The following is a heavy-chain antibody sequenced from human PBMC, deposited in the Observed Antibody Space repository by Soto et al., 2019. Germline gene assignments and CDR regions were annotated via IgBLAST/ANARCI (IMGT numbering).Heavy chain of an antibody. J-gene: IGHJ4*02. Sequence: QVQLVQSGAEVKKPGASVKVSCKASGYTFSSYAMHWVRQAPGQRLEWMGWINAGNGNTKYSQKFQGRVTITRDTSASTAYMELSSLRSEDTAVYYCARCPIQLWLHSPDYYFDYWGQVTLVTVSS. CDR3: ARCPIQLWLHSPDYYFDY. V-gene: IGHV1-3*01. CDR2: INAGNGNT. D-gene: IGHD5-18*01. CDR1: GYTFSSYA.